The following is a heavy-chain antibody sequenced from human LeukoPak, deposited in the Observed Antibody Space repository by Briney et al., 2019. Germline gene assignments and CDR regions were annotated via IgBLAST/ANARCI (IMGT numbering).Heavy chain of an antibody. D-gene: IGHD2-2*01. CDR3: ARGSKYQRSFDI. CDR1: GYSISSGYY. J-gene: IGHJ3*02. CDR2: IYHSGST. V-gene: IGHV4-38-2*02. Sequence: SETLSLTCTVSGYSISSGYYWGWIRQPPGKGLEWIGSIYHSGSTNYNPSLKSRVTISVDTSKNQFSLKLSSVTAADTAVYYCARGSKYQRSFDIWGQGTMVTVSS.